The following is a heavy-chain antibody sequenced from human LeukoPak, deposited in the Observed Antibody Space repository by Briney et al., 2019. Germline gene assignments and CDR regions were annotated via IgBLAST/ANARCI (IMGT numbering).Heavy chain of an antibody. CDR3: AELGITMIGGV. CDR1: GFGFSSYR. J-gene: IGHJ6*04. Sequence: GGSLRLSCAASGFGFSSYRMNWVRQAPGKGLEWVSYISSSGSTIYYADSVKGRFTISRDNAKNSLYLQMNGLRAEDTAVYYCAELGITMIGGVWGKGTTVTISS. D-gene: IGHD3-10*02. V-gene: IGHV3-48*03. CDR2: ISSSGSTI.